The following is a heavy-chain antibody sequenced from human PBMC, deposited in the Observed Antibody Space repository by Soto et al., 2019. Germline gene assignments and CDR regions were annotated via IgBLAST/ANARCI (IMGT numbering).Heavy chain of an antibody. CDR2: IVVGSGNT. Sequence: SVKVSCKASGFTFTSSAMQWARQARGQRLEWIGWIVVGSGNTNYAQKFQERVTITRDMSTSTAYMELSSLRSEDTAVYYCAAVYYYDSRRGENPTADFDYWGQGTLVTVSS. CDR3: AAVYYYDSRRGENPTADFDY. J-gene: IGHJ4*02. D-gene: IGHD3-22*01. V-gene: IGHV1-58*02. CDR1: GFTFTSSA.